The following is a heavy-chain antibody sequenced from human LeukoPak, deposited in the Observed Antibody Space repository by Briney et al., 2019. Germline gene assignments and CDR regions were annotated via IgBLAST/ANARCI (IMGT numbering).Heavy chain of an antibody. D-gene: IGHD3-10*01. J-gene: IGHJ3*02. CDR1: GFTSSYA. CDR2: VSKDGNTK. CDR3: ARGIQPPKYYGSGSDTFDI. V-gene: IGHV3-30*04. Sequence: PGGSLRLSCVASGFTSSYAMHWVRQAPGKGLEWVAVVSKDGNTKYYADSVKGRFTISRDNSKNTLYLQMNSLRAEDTSVYYCARGIQPPKYYGSGSDTFDIWGQGTMVTVSS.